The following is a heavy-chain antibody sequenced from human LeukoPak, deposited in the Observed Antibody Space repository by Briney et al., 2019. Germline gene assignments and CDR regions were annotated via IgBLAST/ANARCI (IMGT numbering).Heavy chain of an antibody. CDR1: GFTFSSYG. CDR3: ARRLTIFGVVILDY. V-gene: IGHV3-30*02. CDR2: IRYDGSNK. D-gene: IGHD3-3*01. Sequence: PGGSLRLSCAASGFTFSSYGMHWVRQAPGKGLEWVAFIRYDGSNKYYADSVKGRFTISRDNSKNTLYLQMNSLRAEDTAVYYCARRLTIFGVVILDYWGQGTLVTVSS. J-gene: IGHJ4*02.